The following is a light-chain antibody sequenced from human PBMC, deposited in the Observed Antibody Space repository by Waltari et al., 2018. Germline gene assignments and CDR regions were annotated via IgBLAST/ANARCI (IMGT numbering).Light chain of an antibody. V-gene: IGKV3-11*01. CDR2: DAS. CDR3: QQRHNWLPYT. CDR1: QSISNF. J-gene: IGKJ2*01. Sequence: EIVLTQSPATLSLSPGERATLSCRASQSISNFLAWYQQKPGQAPRLLIFDASNRATGIPARFRGSGSGTDFSLTISSLEPEDFAVYYCQQRHNWLPYTFGQGTKLEIK.